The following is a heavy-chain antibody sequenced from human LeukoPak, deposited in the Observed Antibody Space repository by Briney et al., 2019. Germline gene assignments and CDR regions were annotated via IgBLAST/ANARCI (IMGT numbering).Heavy chain of an antibody. CDR3: ARVDYDILTAYKDY. D-gene: IGHD3-9*01. Sequence: ASVKVSCKASGGTFNSYAISWVRQAPGHGLEWMGRIIPIFGTANYAQKFQGRVTITADKSTSTAYRELSSLRSEDTAVYYCARVDYDILTAYKDYWGQGTLVTVSS. J-gene: IGHJ4*02. CDR1: GGTFNSYA. V-gene: IGHV1-69*06. CDR2: IIPIFGTA.